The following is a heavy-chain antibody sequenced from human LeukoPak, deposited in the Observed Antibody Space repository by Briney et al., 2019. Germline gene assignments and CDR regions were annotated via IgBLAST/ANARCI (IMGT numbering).Heavy chain of an antibody. CDR1: GGSFSGYY. V-gene: IGHV4-34*01. Sequence: SETLSLTCAVYGGSFSGYYWSWIRQPPGKGLEWIGEINHSGSTNYNPSLKSRVTISVDTSKNQFSLKLSSVTAADTAVYYCARGSGWYGDYYYMDVWGKGTTVTVSS. D-gene: IGHD6-19*01. CDR2: INHSGST. J-gene: IGHJ6*03. CDR3: ARGSGWYGDYYYMDV.